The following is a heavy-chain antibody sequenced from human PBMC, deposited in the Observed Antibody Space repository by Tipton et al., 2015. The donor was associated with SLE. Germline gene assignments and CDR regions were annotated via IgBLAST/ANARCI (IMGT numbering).Heavy chain of an antibody. CDR3: ARDLRFLDYYYMDV. Sequence: TLSLTCAVYGGSFSGYYWSWIRQPPGKGLEWIGEINHSGSTYYNPSLKSRVTISVDTSKNQFSLKLSSVTAADTAVYYCARDLRFLDYYYMDVWGKGTTVTVSS. V-gene: IGHV4-34*01. CDR1: GGSFSGYY. CDR2: INHSGST. J-gene: IGHJ6*03. D-gene: IGHD3-3*01.